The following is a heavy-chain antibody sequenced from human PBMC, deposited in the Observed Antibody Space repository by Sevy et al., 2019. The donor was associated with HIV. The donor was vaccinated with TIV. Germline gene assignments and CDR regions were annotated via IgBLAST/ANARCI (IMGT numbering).Heavy chain of an antibody. Sequence: GGSLRLSCAVSGFTFSNYAMGWVRQAPGKGLEWVSAISGRDTGTFYAESVKGRFTISRDNSKNTLYLQMNSLRAEDTAVYYCAKDTIVVVGEALDIWGRGTMVTVSS. CDR1: GFTFSNYA. D-gene: IGHD3-22*01. CDR3: AKDTIVVVGEALDI. J-gene: IGHJ3*02. V-gene: IGHV3-23*01. CDR2: ISGRDTGT.